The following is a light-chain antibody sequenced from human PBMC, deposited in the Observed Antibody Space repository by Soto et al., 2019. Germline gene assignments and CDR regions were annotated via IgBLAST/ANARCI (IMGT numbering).Light chain of an antibody. V-gene: IGKV3-20*01. CDR2: GAS. CDR1: QSVSSSY. Sequence: EIVLTQSPGTLSLSPGERATLSCRASQSVSSSYLAWYQQKPGQAPRLLIYGASSMATGIPARFSGSGSGTDFTLTISRLEPEDFAAYYCQQYGSSPRTFGQGTKVEIK. CDR3: QQYGSSPRT. J-gene: IGKJ1*01.